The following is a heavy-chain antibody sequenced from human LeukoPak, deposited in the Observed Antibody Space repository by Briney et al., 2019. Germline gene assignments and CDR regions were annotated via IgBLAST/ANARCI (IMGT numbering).Heavy chain of an antibody. V-gene: IGHV3-23*01. CDR2: ITSGGST. CDR3: ARGYRQSDY. J-gene: IGHJ4*02. Sequence: XSXVRXAPGKGLEWVSSITSGGSTYHADSVKGRFTISRDDSKNTLYLQMNSLRAEDTAVYYCARGYRQSDYWGQGTLVTVSS. D-gene: IGHD1-14*01.